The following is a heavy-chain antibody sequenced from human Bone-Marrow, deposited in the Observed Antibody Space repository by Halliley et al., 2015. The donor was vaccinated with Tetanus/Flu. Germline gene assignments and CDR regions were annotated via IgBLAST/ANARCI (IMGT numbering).Heavy chain of an antibody. J-gene: IGHJ4*02. Sequence: GLVKPSGTLSLTCAVSSDSISGSDWWTWIRQPPGKGLEWIGEIHHSADTHYNPSLKSRVTISVDNSKNQFSLELRSVTAADAALYYCARVHCGSGGCFYFDIWGQGTLVTVSS. V-gene: IGHV4-4*02. CDR2: IHHSADT. D-gene: IGHD2-15*01. CDR3: ARVHCGSGGCFYFDI. CDR1: SDSISGSDW.